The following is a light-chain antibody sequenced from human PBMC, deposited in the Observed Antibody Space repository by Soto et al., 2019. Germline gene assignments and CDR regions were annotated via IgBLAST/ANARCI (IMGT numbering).Light chain of an antibody. CDR1: QSVSSY. CDR2: DSS. J-gene: IGKJ1*01. Sequence: EIVLTQSPATLSLSPGERATLSCRASQSVSSYLAWYQQKPGQAPRLLIYDSSNRAAGIPARFSGSGSGTAFTLTISSLEPEDFAVYYCQQRSNWPRTFGQGTKVELQ. CDR3: QQRSNWPRT. V-gene: IGKV3-11*01.